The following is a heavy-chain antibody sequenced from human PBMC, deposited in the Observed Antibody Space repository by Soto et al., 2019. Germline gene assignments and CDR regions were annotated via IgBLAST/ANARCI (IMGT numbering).Heavy chain of an antibody. CDR3: ARMSILGRRDDYYGMDV. CDR2: IYYSGST. D-gene: IGHD6-6*01. CDR1: GGYGSSGSYY. J-gene: IGHJ6*02. V-gene: IGHV4-61*01. Sequence: PSETLSLTCTVSGGYGSSGSYYWSLIRHPPGKGLEWIGYIYYSGSTNYNPSLKSRVTISVDTSKNQFSLKLSSVTAADTAVYYCARMSILGRRDDYYGMDVWGQGTTVTVSS.